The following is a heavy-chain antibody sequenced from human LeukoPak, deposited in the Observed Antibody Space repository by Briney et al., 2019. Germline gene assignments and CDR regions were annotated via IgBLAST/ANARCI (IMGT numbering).Heavy chain of an antibody. D-gene: IGHD2-2*01. V-gene: IGHV3-21*01. CDR3: AKDQDEYQLLSPYYFDY. CDR2: ISSSSSYI. Sequence: GGSLRLSCAASGFTFSSYSMNWVRQAPGKGLEWVSSISSSSSYIYYADSVKGRFTISRDNAKNSLYLQMNSLRAEDTAVYYCAKDQDEYQLLSPYYFDYWGQGTLVTVSS. J-gene: IGHJ4*02. CDR1: GFTFSSYS.